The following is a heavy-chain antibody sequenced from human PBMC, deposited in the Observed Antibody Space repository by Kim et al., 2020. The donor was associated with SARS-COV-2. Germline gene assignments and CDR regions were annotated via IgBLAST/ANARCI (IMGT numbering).Heavy chain of an antibody. Sequence: SPSFEGQVTISADKSISTAYLQWSSLKASDTAMYYCARLYQIAAAGEVDYWGQGTLVTVSS. CDR3: ARLYQIAAAGEVDY. D-gene: IGHD6-13*01. J-gene: IGHJ4*02. V-gene: IGHV5-51*01.